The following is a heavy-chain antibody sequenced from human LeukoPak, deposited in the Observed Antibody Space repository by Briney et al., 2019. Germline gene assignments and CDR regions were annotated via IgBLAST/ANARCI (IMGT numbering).Heavy chain of an antibody. J-gene: IGHJ4*02. V-gene: IGHV3-66*02. CDR1: GFTVSSNY. CDR3: ARDGWIAAAGY. CDR2: IYSGGST. D-gene: IGHD6-13*01. Sequence: GGSLRLSCAASGFTVSSNYMSWVRQAPGKGLEWVSVIYSGGSTYYADSVKGRFTISRDNSKNTLYLQMNGLRAEDTAVYYCARDGWIAAAGYWGQGTLVTVSS.